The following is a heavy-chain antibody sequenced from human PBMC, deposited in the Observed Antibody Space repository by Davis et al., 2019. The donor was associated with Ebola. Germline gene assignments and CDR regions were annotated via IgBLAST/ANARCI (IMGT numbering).Heavy chain of an antibody. CDR3: AKGGGNYDFWSGSDP. CDR1: GFSFSRYA. Sequence: GSLKISCAASGFSFSRYAMGWVRQAPGKGLEWVSGISSSGGTKYYADSVKGRFTISRDNSKNTLYLQMNSLRAEDTAVYYCAKGGGNYDFWSGSDPWGQGTLVTVSS. D-gene: IGHD3-3*01. CDR2: ISSSGGTK. V-gene: IGHV3-23*01. J-gene: IGHJ5*02.